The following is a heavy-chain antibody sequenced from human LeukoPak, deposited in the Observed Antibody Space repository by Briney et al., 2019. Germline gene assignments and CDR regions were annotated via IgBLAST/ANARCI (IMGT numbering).Heavy chain of an antibody. Sequence: GASVKVSCKASGGTFSSYAISWVRQAPGQGLEWMGGIIPIFGTANYAQKFQGRVTITADESTSTAYMELSSLRSEDTAVYYCARELEYSSSHTKPYYYYGMDVWGQGTTVTVSS. V-gene: IGHV1-69*13. CDR2: IIPIFGTA. D-gene: IGHD6-6*01. CDR1: GGTFSSYA. J-gene: IGHJ6*02. CDR3: ARELEYSSSHTKPYYYYGMDV.